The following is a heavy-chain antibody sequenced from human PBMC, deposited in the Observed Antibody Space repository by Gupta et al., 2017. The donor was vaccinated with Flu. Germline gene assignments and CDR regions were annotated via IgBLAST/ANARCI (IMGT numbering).Heavy chain of an antibody. CDR1: GFTFRNYG. J-gene: IGHJ4*02. CDR2: IWYDGSRE. CDR3: ARLRGSDLDLDN. V-gene: IGHV3-33*01. Sequence: ASGFTFRNYGMHWVRQSPGKGLEWVAVIWYDGSREYYADSLKARFIISRDNSNNRLYLQMNSLRVEDTAIYYCARLRGSDLDLDNWGPGTLVTVSS. D-gene: IGHD3-10*01.